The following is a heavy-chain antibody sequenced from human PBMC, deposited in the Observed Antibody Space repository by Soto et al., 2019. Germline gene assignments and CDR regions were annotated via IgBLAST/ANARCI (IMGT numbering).Heavy chain of an antibody. CDR2: INPNSGGT. CDR3: ARGARRRGSSYGKDL. CDR1: GYTFTGYY. D-gene: IGHD6-6*01. V-gene: IGHV1-2*04. Sequence: ASVKVSCKASGYTFTGYYMHWVRQAPGQGLEWMGWINPNSGGTNYAQKFQGWVTMTRDTSISTAYMELSRLRSDDTAVYYCARGARRRGSSYGKDLSRHGPTVTLS. J-gene: IGHJ6*02.